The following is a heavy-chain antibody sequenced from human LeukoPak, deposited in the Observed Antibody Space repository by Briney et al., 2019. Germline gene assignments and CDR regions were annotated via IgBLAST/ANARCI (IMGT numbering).Heavy chain of an antibody. CDR3: AKGVNDFWSGYDY. CDR1: GFTFSSYA. J-gene: IGHJ4*02. CDR2: ISGSGGST. Sequence: GGSLRLSCAASGFTFSSYAMSWVRQAPGKGLEWVSAISGSGGSTCYADSVKGRFTISRDNSKNTLYLQMNSLRAEDTAVYYCAKGVNDFWSGYDYWGQGTLVTVSS. D-gene: IGHD3-3*01. V-gene: IGHV3-23*01.